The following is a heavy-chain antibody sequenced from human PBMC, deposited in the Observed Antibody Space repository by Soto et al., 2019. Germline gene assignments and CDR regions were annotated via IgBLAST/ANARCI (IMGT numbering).Heavy chain of an antibody. D-gene: IGHD3-9*01. CDR1: GFTLSSYA. Sequence: GGSLRLSCAASGFTLSSYAMTWVRQAPGRGLEWVSVISGNGDTIYYADSVKGRFTISRDNSKNTLFLQMDSLRAEDTAVYFCAKDAYFDLSTGTGYLYYGLDVWGQGTTVTVSS. CDR2: ISGNGDTI. V-gene: IGHV3-23*01. J-gene: IGHJ6*02. CDR3: AKDAYFDLSTGTGYLYYGLDV.